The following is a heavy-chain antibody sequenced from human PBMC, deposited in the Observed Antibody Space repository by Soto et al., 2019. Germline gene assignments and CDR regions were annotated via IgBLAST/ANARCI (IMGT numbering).Heavy chain of an antibody. CDR3: ARDLAATVTTDDAFDI. D-gene: IGHD4-17*01. V-gene: IGHV3-11*06. Sequence: GGSLRLSCAASGFTFSDYYMGWIRQAPGKGLEWVSYISKSSSYTNYADSVKGRFTISRDNAKNSLYLQMNSPRAEDTAVYYCARDLAATVTTDDAFDIWGQGTMVTV. CDR1: GFTFSDYY. CDR2: ISKSSSYT. J-gene: IGHJ3*02.